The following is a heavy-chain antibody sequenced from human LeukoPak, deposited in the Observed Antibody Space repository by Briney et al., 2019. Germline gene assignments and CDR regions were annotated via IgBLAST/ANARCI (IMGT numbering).Heavy chain of an antibody. J-gene: IGHJ6*03. V-gene: IGHV1-18*01. CDR1: GYTFTSYG. Sequence: ASVKVSCKASGYTFTSYGISWVRQAPGQGLEWMGWISAYNGNTNYAQKLRGRVTMTTDTSTSTAYMELRSLRSDDTAVYYCARDLEYSSSSPSYMDVWGKGTTVTVSS. CDR3: ARDLEYSSSSPSYMDV. D-gene: IGHD6-6*01. CDR2: ISAYNGNT.